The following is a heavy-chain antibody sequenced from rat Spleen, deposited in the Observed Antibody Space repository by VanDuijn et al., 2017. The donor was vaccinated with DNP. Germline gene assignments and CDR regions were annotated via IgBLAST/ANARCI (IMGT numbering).Heavy chain of an antibody. J-gene: IGHJ2*01. V-gene: IGHV2-15*01. CDR3: ARYAPYYFDY. Sequence: QVQLKESGPGLVQPSQTLSLTCTVSGFSLIGYNVHWVRQPPGKDLEWIGAVWSGGNSDYNSGLKSRLSISRDTSKSQVLLRMNGLQTKDTAMYFCARYAPYYFDYWGQGVKVTVSS. CDR1: GFSLIGYN. CDR2: VWSGGNS. D-gene: IGHD3-1*01.